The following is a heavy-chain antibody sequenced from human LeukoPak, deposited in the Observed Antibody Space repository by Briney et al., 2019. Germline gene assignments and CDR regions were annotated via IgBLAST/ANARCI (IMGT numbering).Heavy chain of an antibody. D-gene: IGHD2-15*01. V-gene: IGHV3-21*01. CDR3: ARATARAAYRVFDY. J-gene: IGHJ4*02. CDR1: GFTFSSYS. CDR2: ISSSSSYI. Sequence: GGSLRLSCAASGFTFSSYSKNWVRQAPGKGLEWVSSISSSSSYIYYADSVKGRFTISRDNAKNSLYLQMNSLRAEDTAVYYCARATARAAYRVFDYWGQGTLVTVSS.